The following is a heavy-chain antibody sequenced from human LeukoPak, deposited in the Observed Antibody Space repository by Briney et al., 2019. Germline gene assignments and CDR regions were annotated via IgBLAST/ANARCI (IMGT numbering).Heavy chain of an antibody. V-gene: IGHV1-3*03. J-gene: IGHJ6*03. Sequence: ASVKVSCKASGYTFTSYAMHWVRQAPGQRLEWMGRINAGNGNTKYSQEFQGRVTITRDTSASTAYMELSSLRSEDMAVYYCARDSRWVGASEYYYYYYMDVWGKGTTVTVSS. D-gene: IGHD1-26*01. CDR1: GYTFTSYA. CDR2: INAGNGNT. CDR3: ARDSRWVGASEYYYYYYMDV.